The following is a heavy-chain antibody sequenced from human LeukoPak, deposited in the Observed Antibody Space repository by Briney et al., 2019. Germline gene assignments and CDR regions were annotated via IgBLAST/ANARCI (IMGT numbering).Heavy chain of an antibody. D-gene: IGHD3-16*01. CDR2: ISGSGGST. CDR3: AKVSYYDYVWGSEIDY. CDR1: GFTFSSYA. V-gene: IGHV3-23*01. Sequence: GGSLRLSCAASGFTFSSYAMSWVRQAPGKGLEWVSAISGSGGSTYYVDSVKGRFTISRDNSKNTLYLQMNSLRAEDTAVYYCAKVSYYDYVWGSEIDYWGQGTLVTVSS. J-gene: IGHJ4*02.